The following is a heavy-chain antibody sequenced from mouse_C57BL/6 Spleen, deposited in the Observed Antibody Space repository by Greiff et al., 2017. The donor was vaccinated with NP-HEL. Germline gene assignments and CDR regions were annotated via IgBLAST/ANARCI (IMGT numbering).Heavy chain of an antibody. D-gene: IGHD1-1*01. CDR2: IHPNSGST. J-gene: IGHJ4*01. V-gene: IGHV1-64*01. Sequence: QVQLQQPGAELVKPGASVKLSCKASGYTFTSYWMHWVKQRPGQGLEWIGMIHPNSGSTNYNEKFKSKATLTVDKSSSTAYMQLSSLTSEDSAVYYWARSTVHYAMDYWGQGTSVTVSS. CDR1: GYTFTSYW. CDR3: ARSTVHYAMDY.